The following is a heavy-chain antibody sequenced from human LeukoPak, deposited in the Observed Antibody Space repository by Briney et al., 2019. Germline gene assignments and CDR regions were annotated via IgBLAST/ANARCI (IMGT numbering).Heavy chain of an antibody. D-gene: IGHD4-17*01. Sequence: GGSLRLSCVASGLTLSTHWMNWVRQAPGKGLEWVANIKQDGSEMYYVEFVKGRFTIPRDNAKNSLYLQMNSLRAEDTAMYYCARAFYGDYSSLDYWGQGTLVTVSS. CDR1: GLTLSTHW. CDR3: ARAFYGDYSSLDY. CDR2: IKQDGSEM. V-gene: IGHV3-7*01. J-gene: IGHJ4*02.